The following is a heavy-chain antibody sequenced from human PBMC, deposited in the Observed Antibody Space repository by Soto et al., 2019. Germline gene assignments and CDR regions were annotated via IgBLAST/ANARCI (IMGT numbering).Heavy chain of an antibody. CDR1: GFPFSTYA. CDR3: AKDRQPDGLWPFDH. J-gene: IGHJ4*02. V-gene: IGHV3-23*05. CDR2: IYGSGRGI. D-gene: IGHD2-2*01. Sequence: VKLLESGGGLVQPGGSLRLSCAASGFPFSTYAMSWVRQAPGKGLEWVSGIYGSGRGISYGDSVKGRFTISRDNSNSMLYLQMQSLRVEDTAVYYCAKDRQPDGLWPFDHWGRGTLVTVSS.